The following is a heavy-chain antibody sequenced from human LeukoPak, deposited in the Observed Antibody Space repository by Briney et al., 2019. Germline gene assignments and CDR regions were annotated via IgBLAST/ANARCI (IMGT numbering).Heavy chain of an antibody. V-gene: IGHV2-5*02. CDR1: GFTLNTSGVG. Sequence: SGPTLVNPTQTLTLTCTFSGFTLNTSGVGVGWIRQPPGKALEWLALIYWDDDKHYSPSLNSRLTITKDTSKNQVVLTMTNMDPVDTATYYCAHRPPQISITGTTWFDPWGQGTLVTVSS. CDR2: IYWDDDK. CDR3: AHRPPQISITGTTWFDP. D-gene: IGHD1-7*01. J-gene: IGHJ5*02.